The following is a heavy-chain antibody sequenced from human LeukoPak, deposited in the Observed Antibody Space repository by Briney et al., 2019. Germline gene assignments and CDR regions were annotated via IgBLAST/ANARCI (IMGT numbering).Heavy chain of an antibody. V-gene: IGHV1-69*01. Sequence: SVKVTCKASGGTFSSYAISWVRQAPGQGLEWMGGIIPIFGTANYAQKFQGRVTITADESTCTAYMELSSLRSEDTAVYYCARGDYDILTGQIFNFDYWGQGTLVTVSS. CDR3: ARGDYDILTGQIFNFDY. CDR1: GGTFSSYA. J-gene: IGHJ4*02. CDR2: IIPIFGTA. D-gene: IGHD3-9*01.